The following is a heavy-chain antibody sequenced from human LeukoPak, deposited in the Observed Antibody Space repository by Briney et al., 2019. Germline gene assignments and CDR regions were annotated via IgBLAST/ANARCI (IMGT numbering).Heavy chain of an antibody. J-gene: IGHJ4*02. CDR2: IYTSGST. D-gene: IGHD6-13*01. V-gene: IGHV4-61*02. CDR3: ARSGYSSSWGFNY. Sequence: SETLSLTCTVSGYSISSGYYWSWIRQPAGKGLEWIGRIYTSGSTNYNPSLKSRVTISVDTSKNQFSLKLSSVTAADTAVYYCARSGYSSSWGFNYWGQGTLVTVSS. CDR1: GYSISSGYY.